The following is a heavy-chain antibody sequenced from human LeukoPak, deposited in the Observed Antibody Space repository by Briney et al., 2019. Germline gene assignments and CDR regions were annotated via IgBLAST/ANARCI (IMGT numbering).Heavy chain of an antibody. D-gene: IGHD3-3*01. J-gene: IGHJ5*02. Sequence: SETLSLTCTVSGGSISSSSYYWGWIRQPPGKGLEWIGSIYYSGSIYYNPSLKSRVTISVDTSKNQFSLKLSSVTAADTAVYYCARLLRFSNWFDPWGQGALVTVSS. CDR3: ARLLRFSNWFDP. CDR2: IYYSGSI. V-gene: IGHV4-39*01. CDR1: GGSISSSSYY.